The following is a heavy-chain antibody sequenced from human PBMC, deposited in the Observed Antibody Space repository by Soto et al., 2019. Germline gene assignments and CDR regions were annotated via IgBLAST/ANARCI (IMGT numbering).Heavy chain of an antibody. Sequence: PSETLSLTCAVYGGSFSGYYWSWIRQPPGKGIEWIGEINHSGSTNNNPSLKSRVTISVDTSKNQFSLKLSSVTAADTAVYYCASVGTTVTTQIIDYWGQGTLVTGSS. D-gene: IGHD4-17*01. CDR3: ASVGTTVTTQIIDY. V-gene: IGHV4-34*01. CDR1: GGSFSGYY. CDR2: INHSGST. J-gene: IGHJ4*02.